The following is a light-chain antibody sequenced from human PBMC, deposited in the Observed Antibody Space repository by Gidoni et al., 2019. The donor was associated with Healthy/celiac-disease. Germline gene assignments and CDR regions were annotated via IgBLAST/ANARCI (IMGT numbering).Light chain of an antibody. CDR1: QSVSSY. J-gene: IGKJ2*01. V-gene: IGKV3-11*01. CDR3: QQRSNWLPYT. CDR2: DAS. Sequence: EIVLTQSPATLSLSPGERATLSCRASQSVSSYLAWYQQKPGQAPRLLIYDASNRATGIPARFSGSGSGTDFNLTISSLEPEDFAVYYCQQRSNWLPYTFXQXTKLEIK.